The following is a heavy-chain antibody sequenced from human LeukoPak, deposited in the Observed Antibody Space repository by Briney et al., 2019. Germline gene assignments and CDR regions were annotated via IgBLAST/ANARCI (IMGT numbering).Heavy chain of an antibody. CDR1: GFTFSNHW. CDR3: VRRYMATSAEDFDY. Sequence: GGSLRLSCAASGFTFSNHWMTWVRQAPGKGLEWVANINQRGSEIYYVDSVRGRFTISRDNAKNSLFLQMNTLRAEDTAVYYCVRRYMATSAEDFDYWGQGTLVTVFS. J-gene: IGHJ4*02. D-gene: IGHD3-16*02. CDR2: INQRGSEI. V-gene: IGHV3-7*01.